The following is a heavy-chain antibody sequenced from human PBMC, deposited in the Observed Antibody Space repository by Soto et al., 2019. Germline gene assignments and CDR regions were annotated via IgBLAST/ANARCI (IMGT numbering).Heavy chain of an antibody. D-gene: IGHD3-16*01. CDR1: GFTFSRDW. V-gene: IGHV3-74*01. J-gene: IGHJ5*02. Sequence: GGSLRLSCATSGFTFSRDWMHWVRQAPGKGLVWVSRINSDGTRTNYADYAMGRFTISRDNAKNTLYLQMNSLRAEDTAVYFCARGALGNFYRDPGGKGTRVTVP. CDR3: ARGALGNFYRDP. CDR2: INSDGTRT.